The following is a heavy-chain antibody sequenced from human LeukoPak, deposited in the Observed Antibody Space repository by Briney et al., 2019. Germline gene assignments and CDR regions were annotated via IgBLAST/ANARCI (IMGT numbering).Heavy chain of an antibody. CDR3: ARAYRGAARPPPYYFDY. CDR1: GFTFSGNS. CDR2: ISSSSSTI. J-gene: IGHJ4*02. D-gene: IGHD6-6*01. Sequence: PGGSLRLSCAASGFTFSGNSMNWVRQAPGKGLEWVSYISSSSSTIYYADSVKGRFTISRDNAKNSLYLQMNSLRAEDTAVYYCARAYRGAARPPPYYFDYWGQGTLVTVSS. V-gene: IGHV3-48*01.